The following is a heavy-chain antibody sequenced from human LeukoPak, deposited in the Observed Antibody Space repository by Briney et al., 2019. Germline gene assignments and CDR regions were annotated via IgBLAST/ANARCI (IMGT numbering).Heavy chain of an antibody. J-gene: IGHJ4*02. CDR3: ARVDNYYDSRVGSYYFDY. CDR2: ISYTGTYI. D-gene: IGHD3-22*01. V-gene: IGHV3-21*01. Sequence: GGSLRLSCAASAFSLNAYNMNWVRQAPGKGLEWVSSISYTGTYIYYADSVKGRFTISRDNAQNSLYLQMNSLRAEDTAVYYCARVDNYYDSRVGSYYFDYWGQGTLVTVSS. CDR1: AFSLNAYN.